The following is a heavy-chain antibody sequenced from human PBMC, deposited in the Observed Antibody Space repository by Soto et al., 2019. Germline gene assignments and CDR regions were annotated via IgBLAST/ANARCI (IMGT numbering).Heavy chain of an antibody. D-gene: IGHD6-13*01. V-gene: IGHV1-69*13. CDR1: GGTFSSYA. J-gene: IGHJ5*02. Sequence: ASVKVSCKASGGTFSSYAISWVRQAPGQGLEWMGGIIPIFGTANYAQKFQGRVTITADESTSTAYMELSSLRSEDTAVYYCARDRSSSWYRSGWFDPWGQGTLVTVSS. CDR2: IIPIFGTA. CDR3: ARDRSSSWYRSGWFDP.